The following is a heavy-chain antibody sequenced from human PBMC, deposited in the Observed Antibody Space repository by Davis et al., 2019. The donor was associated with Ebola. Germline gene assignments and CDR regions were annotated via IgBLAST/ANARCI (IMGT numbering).Heavy chain of an antibody. Sequence: PSETLSLTCTVSGGSISSYYWSWIRQPPGKGLEWIGYIYYSGSTYYNPSLKSRVTISVDTSKNQFSLKLSSVTAADTAVYYCARTTGWFDPWGQGTLVTVSS. CDR2: IYYSGST. CDR1: GGSISSYY. J-gene: IGHJ5*02. CDR3: ARTTGWFDP. D-gene: IGHD1/OR15-1a*01. V-gene: IGHV4-59*04.